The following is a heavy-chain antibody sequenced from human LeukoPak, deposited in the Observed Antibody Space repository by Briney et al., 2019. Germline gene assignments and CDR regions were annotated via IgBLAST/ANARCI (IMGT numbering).Heavy chain of an antibody. V-gene: IGHV4-4*02. CDR3: ARGYYDSSGPSLYYFDY. CDR1: SGSISSGIW. Sequence: SETLSLTCGVASGSISSGIWWSWVRQPPGKGLEWSGEIYHSGSTNYNPSLKSRVTISVDTSKNQFSLKLSSVTAADTAVYYCARGYYDSSGPSLYYFDYWGQGTLVTVSS. D-gene: IGHD3-22*01. CDR2: IYHSGST. J-gene: IGHJ4*02.